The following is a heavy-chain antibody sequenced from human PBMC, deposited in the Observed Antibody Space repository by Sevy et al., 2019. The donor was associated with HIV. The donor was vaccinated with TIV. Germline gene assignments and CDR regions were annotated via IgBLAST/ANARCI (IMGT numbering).Heavy chain of an antibody. V-gene: IGHV4-38-2*01. CDR3: ARAIGTPAAGLYYFDY. J-gene: IGHJ4*02. CDR1: AYSISSDYY. CDR2: IYHSGYS. Sequence: SETLSLTCAVSAYSISSDYYWGWIRQPPGKGLEWIGSIYHSGYSYYNPSFKSRVTISVNTSKNQFSLKLSSVTAADTAVYYCARAIGTPAAGLYYFDYWGQGTLVTVSS. D-gene: IGHD6-25*01.